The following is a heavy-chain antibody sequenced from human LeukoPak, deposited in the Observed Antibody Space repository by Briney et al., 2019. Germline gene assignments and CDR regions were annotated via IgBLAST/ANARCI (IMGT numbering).Heavy chain of an antibody. CDR1: GYTFTSYD. D-gene: IGHD3-22*01. Sequence: ASVKVSFKASGYTFTSYDINWVRQATGQGLEWMGWMNPNSGNTGYAQKFQGRVTMTRNTSISTAYMELRSLRSDDTAVYYCARVRYYYESSGYYPGGFDYWGQGTLVTVSS. CDR2: MNPNSGNT. J-gene: IGHJ4*02. CDR3: ARVRYYYESSGYYPGGFDY. V-gene: IGHV1-8*01.